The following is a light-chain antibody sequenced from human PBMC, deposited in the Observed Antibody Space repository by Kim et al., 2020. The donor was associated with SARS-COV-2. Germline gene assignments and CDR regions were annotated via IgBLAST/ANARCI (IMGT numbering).Light chain of an antibody. CDR3: QQRGNWPLT. V-gene: IGKV3-11*01. CDR1: QSVGSS. Sequence: LSPGERATRSCRASQSVGSSFAWYQQKPVQAPRLLIYDAFSSATGIPARFSGSGSGTDFTLTISSLEPEDFSVYYCQQRGNWPLTFGQGTKVDIK. J-gene: IGKJ1*01. CDR2: DAF.